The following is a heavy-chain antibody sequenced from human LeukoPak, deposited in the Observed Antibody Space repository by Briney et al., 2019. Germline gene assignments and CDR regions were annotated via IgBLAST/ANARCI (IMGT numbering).Heavy chain of an antibody. D-gene: IGHD2-15*01. CDR1: GFTFSSYA. CDR2: ISGSGGST. J-gene: IGHJ4*02. CDR3: AKAMVVAYYFDH. V-gene: IGHV3-23*01. Sequence: GGSLRLSCAASGFTFSSYAMSWVRQAPGKGLEWVSAISGSGGSTYYADSVKGRFTISRDNSKNTLYLQMSSLRAEDTAIYYCAKAMVVAYYFDHWGQGTLVSVSS.